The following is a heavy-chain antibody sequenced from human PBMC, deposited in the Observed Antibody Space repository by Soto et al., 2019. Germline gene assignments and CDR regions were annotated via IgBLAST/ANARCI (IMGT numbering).Heavy chain of an antibody. Sequence: QVQLVQSGAEVKKPGASVKVSCKASGYTFTSYGISWVRQAPGQGLEWMGWISAYNGNTNYAQKRQGRVTMTTDTSTSTAYMELRSLRSDDTAVYYCAREGDIVVVPAAMRKRGYYYYGMDVWGQGTTVTVSS. CDR2: ISAYNGNT. D-gene: IGHD2-2*01. J-gene: IGHJ6*02. V-gene: IGHV1-18*01. CDR3: AREGDIVVVPAAMRKRGYYYYGMDV. CDR1: GYTFTSYG.